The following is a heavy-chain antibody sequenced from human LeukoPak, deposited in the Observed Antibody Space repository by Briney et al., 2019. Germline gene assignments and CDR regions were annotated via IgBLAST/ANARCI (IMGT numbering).Heavy chain of an antibody. V-gene: IGHV4-30-4*08. D-gene: IGHD1-20*01. CDR3: ARGNNWNPGYFDY. Sequence: SQTLSLTCTVSGGSISSGDYYWSWIRQPPGKGLEWIGYIYYSGSTNYNPSLKSRVTISVDTSKNQFSLKLSSVTAADTAVYYCARGNNWNPGYFDYWGQGTLVTVSS. J-gene: IGHJ4*02. CDR2: IYYSGST. CDR1: GGSISSGDYY.